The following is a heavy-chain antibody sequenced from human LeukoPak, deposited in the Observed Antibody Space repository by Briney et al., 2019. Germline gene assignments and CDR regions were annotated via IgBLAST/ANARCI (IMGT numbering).Heavy chain of an antibody. CDR3: ARDVNY. V-gene: IGHV4-59*01. Sequence: PSETLSLTCTVSGGSFSNFYWSWIRQSPGKGLEWIGYIVFSGTTNYNSSLRSRATTSVDTSKNQFSLRLTSVTASDTAVYYCARDVNYWGQGTLVTVSS. CDR1: GGSFSNFY. J-gene: IGHJ4*02. CDR2: IVFSGTT.